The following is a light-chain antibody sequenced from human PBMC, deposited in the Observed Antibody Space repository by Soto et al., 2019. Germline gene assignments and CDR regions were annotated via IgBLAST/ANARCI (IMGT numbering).Light chain of an antibody. J-gene: IGKJ3*01. CDR3: QQFQDLPFT. CDR1: QDIRNS. Sequence: DIQMTQSPSSLSASVGDRVTITCQASQDIRNSLNWYQQKPGKAPKLLISGASILESGVPSRFSGSGSGADFSFTISSLQPEDIATYYCQQFQDLPFTFGPGTKLDLK. CDR2: GAS. V-gene: IGKV1-33*01.